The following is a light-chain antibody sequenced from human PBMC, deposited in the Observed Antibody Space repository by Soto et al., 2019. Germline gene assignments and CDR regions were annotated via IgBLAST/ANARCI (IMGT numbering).Light chain of an antibody. J-gene: IGLJ1*01. CDR1: SSDVGGYNY. V-gene: IGLV2-14*01. Sequence: QSALTQPASVSGSPGQSITISGTGTSSDVGGYNYVSWYQQHPGKAPKLMIYEVNNRPSGASNRFSGSKSGSTASLTISGLQAEDEADYYCSSYTSSSTLGVFGTGTKLTVL. CDR2: EVN. CDR3: SSYTSSSTLGV.